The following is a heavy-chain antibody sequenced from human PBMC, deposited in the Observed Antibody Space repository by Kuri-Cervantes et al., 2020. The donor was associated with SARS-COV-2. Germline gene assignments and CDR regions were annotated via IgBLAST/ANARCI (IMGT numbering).Heavy chain of an antibody. CDR2: IYSGGST. J-gene: IGHJ3*02. Sequence: GESLKISCAASGFTVSSNYMSWVRQAPGKGLEWVSVIYSGGSTYYADSVKGRFTISRDNSKNTLYLQMNSLKTEDTAVYYCTTDRGDIWGQGTMVTVSS. CDR1: GFTVSSNY. V-gene: IGHV3-53*01. D-gene: IGHD3-16*01. CDR3: TTDRGDI.